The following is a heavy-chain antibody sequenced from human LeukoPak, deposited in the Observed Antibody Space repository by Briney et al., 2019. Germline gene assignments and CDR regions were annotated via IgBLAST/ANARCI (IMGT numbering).Heavy chain of an antibody. CDR2: ISWNSGSI. D-gene: IGHD3-3*01. CDR3: AKDPTPLLESDHWFDP. Sequence: GRSLRLSCAVSGFTFDDYAMHWVRQAPGKGLEWVSGISWNSGSIGYADSVKGRFTISRDNAKNSLYLQMNSLRAEDTALYYCAKDPTPLLESDHWFDPWGQGTLVTVSS. CDR1: GFTFDDYA. V-gene: IGHV3-9*01. J-gene: IGHJ5*02.